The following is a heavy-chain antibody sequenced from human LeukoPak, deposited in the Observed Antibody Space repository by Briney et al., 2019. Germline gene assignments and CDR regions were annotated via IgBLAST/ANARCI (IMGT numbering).Heavy chain of an antibody. CDR2: ISYDGSNK. Sequence: PGGSLRLSCAASGFTFSNYAIHWVRQAPGKGLEWVAIISYDGSNKYYADSVKGRFTISRDNSKNTVYLQMNSLRPEDTAVYYCARDRAAVAGSREYFQHWGQGTLVTVSS. D-gene: IGHD6-19*01. CDR1: GFTFSNYA. J-gene: IGHJ1*01. V-gene: IGHV3-30-3*01. CDR3: ARDRAAVAGSREYFQH.